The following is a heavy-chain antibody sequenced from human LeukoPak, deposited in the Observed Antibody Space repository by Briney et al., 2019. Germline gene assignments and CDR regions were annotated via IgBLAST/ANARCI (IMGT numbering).Heavy chain of an antibody. Sequence: PSETLSLTCTVSGGSIRSSSYSWSWIRQPPGKGLEWIGYIYRSGSTYYNPSLKSRVTISVDRSKNQFSLKLSSVTAADTAVYYCASERTVDTAMVTWGQGTLVTVSS. D-gene: IGHD5-18*01. V-gene: IGHV4-30-2*01. CDR2: IYRSGST. CDR1: GGSIRSSSYS. CDR3: ASERTVDTAMVT. J-gene: IGHJ4*02.